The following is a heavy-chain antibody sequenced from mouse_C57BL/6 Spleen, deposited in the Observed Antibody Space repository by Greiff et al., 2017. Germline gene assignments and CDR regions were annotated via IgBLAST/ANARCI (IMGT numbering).Heavy chain of an antibody. D-gene: IGHD1-1*01. Sequence: VQLQQSGPELVKPGASVKIPCKASGYTFTDYNMDWVKQSHGKSLEWIGDINPNNGGTIYNQKFKGKATLTVDKSSSTAYMELRSLTSEDTAVYYWARGIYYYGSSYGYAMDYWGKGTSVTVSS. J-gene: IGHJ4*01. CDR3: ARGIYYYGSSYGYAMDY. CDR2: INPNNGGT. V-gene: IGHV1-18*01. CDR1: GYTFTDYN.